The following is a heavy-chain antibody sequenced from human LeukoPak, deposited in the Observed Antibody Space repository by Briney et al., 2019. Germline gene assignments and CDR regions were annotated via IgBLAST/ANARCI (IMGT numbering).Heavy chain of an antibody. CDR1: GFTLNTYS. Sequence: PGGSLRLSCAASGFTLNTYSMNWVRQAPGKGLEWVSYISDSSGTIYYADSVKGRFTISRDNAKNSLYSQMNSLKTEDTAVYYCTRSGTDNYYYGMDVWGQGTTVTVSS. D-gene: IGHD3-10*01. CDR3: TRSGTDNYYYGMDV. J-gene: IGHJ6*02. CDR2: ISDSSGTI. V-gene: IGHV3-48*01.